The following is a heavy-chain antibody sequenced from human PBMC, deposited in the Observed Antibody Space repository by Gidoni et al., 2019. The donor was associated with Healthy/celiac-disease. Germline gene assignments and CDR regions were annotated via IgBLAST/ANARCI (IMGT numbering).Heavy chain of an antibody. J-gene: IGHJ4*02. D-gene: IGHD3-22*01. CDR3: AKAFGAKTTLNYYDSSGYSDY. CDR2: ISGSGGST. V-gene: IGHV3-23*01. Sequence: EVQLLESGGGLVQPGGSLRLSCAASGFPFSSYAMSWVRQAPGKGLEWVSAISGSGGSTYYADSVKGRFTISRDNSKNTLYLQMNSLRAEDTAVYYCAKAFGAKTTLNYYDSSGYSDYWGQGTLVTVSS. CDR1: GFPFSSYA.